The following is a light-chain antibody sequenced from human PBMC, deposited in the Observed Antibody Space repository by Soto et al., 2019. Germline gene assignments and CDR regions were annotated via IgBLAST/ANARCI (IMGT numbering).Light chain of an antibody. CDR2: GAS. Sequence: EIVMTQSPATLSVSPGERATLSCRASQSVSGNLAWYQQKPGQAPRLLIYGASTRATGIPARFSGSGSGTEFTLTISSLQSEDFEVYYCQQYNNWPPCTFGQGTKLEIK. CDR3: QQYNNWPPCT. CDR1: QSVSGN. J-gene: IGKJ2*02. V-gene: IGKV3-15*01.